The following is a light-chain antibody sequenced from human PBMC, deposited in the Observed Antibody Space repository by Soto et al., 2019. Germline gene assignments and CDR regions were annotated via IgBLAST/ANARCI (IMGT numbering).Light chain of an antibody. CDR1: SSDVGGYNY. J-gene: IGLJ1*01. CDR3: SSYTSSSTSRV. Sequence: QSALTQPASVSGSPGQSITISCTGTSSDVGGYNYVSWYQQPPGKAPKLMIYDVSNRPSGVSNRFSGSKSGNTASLTISGLQAEDEADYYCSSYTSSSTSRVFGTGTKVTVL. CDR2: DVS. V-gene: IGLV2-14*01.